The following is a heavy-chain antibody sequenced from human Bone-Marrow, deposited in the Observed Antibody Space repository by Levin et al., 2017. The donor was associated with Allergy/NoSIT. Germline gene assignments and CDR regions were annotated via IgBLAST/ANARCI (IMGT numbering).Heavy chain of an antibody. V-gene: IGHV4-59*01. CDR3: ARDYYDSSGLGFDP. J-gene: IGHJ5*02. Sequence: SETLSLTCTVSGGSISSYYWSWIRQPPGKGLEWIGYIYYSGSTNYNPSLKSRVTISVDTSKNQFSLKLSSVTAADTAVYYCARDYYDSSGLGFDPWGQGTLVTVSS. D-gene: IGHD3-22*01. CDR1: GGSISSYY. CDR2: IYYSGST.